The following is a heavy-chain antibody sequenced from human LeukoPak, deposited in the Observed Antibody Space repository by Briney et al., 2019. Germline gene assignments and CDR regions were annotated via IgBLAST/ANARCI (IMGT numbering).Heavy chain of an antibody. Sequence: SETLSLTCAVYGGSFSGYYWSWIRQPPGKGLEWIGEINHSGSTNYNPSLKSRVTISVDTSKNQFSLKLSSVTAADTAVYYCAGGKSITMVRGVFDYWGQGTLVTVSS. J-gene: IGHJ4*02. CDR3: AGGKSITMVRGVFDY. CDR1: GGSFSGYY. V-gene: IGHV4-34*01. CDR2: INHSGST. D-gene: IGHD3-10*01.